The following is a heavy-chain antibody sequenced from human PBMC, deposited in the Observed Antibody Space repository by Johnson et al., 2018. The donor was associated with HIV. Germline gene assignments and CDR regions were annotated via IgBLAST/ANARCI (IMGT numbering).Heavy chain of an antibody. CDR3: TTDLGPLNSGSYRFGAFDI. V-gene: IGHV3-30*02. D-gene: IGHD1-26*01. CDR1: GFTFSSYG. CDR2: IRYDGRNK. J-gene: IGHJ3*02. Sequence: QVQLVESGGGVVQPGGALRLSCAASGFTFSSYGMHWVRQAPGKGLGWVTFIRYDGRNKYYADSVRGRFTISRDNAKNSLYLQMNSLRAEDTAVYYCTTDLGPLNSGSYRFGAFDIWGQGTMVTVSS.